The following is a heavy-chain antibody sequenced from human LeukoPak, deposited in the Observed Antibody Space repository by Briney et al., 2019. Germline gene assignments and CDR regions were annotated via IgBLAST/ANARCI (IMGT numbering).Heavy chain of an antibody. Sequence: GGSLRLSCTASGFTFGDYAVTWVRQAPGKGLEWLGFLRSRRYGGTADYAASVKGRMTISREDSKNIAYLEVNSLQAEDTAVFYCARADNGQVGYMDVWGKGTTVTISS. J-gene: IGHJ6*03. CDR3: ARADNGQVGYMDV. CDR1: GFTFGDYA. CDR2: LRSRRYGGTA. V-gene: IGHV3-49*04. D-gene: IGHD1-1*01.